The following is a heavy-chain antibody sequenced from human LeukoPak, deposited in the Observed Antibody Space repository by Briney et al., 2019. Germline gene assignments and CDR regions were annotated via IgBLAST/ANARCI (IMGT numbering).Heavy chain of an antibody. CDR1: GFSFSSYT. Sequence: GGSLRLSCAASGFSFSSYTMNWVRQAPGKGLEWVSSISSSSSYIYYADSVKGRFTISRDNAKNSLYLQMNSLRAEDTAVYYCARDAPGCPAFDYWGQGTLVTVSS. CDR2: ISSSSSYI. J-gene: IGHJ4*02. CDR3: ARDAPGCPAFDY. V-gene: IGHV3-21*01.